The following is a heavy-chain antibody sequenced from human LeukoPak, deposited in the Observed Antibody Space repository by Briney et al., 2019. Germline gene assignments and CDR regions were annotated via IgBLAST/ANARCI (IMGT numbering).Heavy chain of an antibody. J-gene: IGHJ4*02. V-gene: IGHV1-18*01. CDR1: GYTLTSYG. D-gene: IGHD2-2*01. CDR2: ISAYNGNT. CDR3: ARSGPCSSPSCYSDYFDY. Sequence: ASSVKVSFKASGYTLTSYGMSWVRQAPGQGLESMGWISAYNGNTNYAQKLQGRVTMTTDTSTSTAYMELRSLRSDDTAVYYRARSGPCSSPSCYSDYFDYWGQGTLVTVSS.